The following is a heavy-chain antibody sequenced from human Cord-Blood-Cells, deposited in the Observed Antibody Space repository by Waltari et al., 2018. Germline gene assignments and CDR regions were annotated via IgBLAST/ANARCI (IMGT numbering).Heavy chain of an antibody. D-gene: IGHD6-13*01. Sequence: QVQLQESGPGLVKPSETLSLTCTVSGGSVSSGSYYWSWIRQPPGKGLEWIGYIYYSGSTNSNPSLKSRVTISVDTSKNQFSLKLSSVTAADTAVYYCARYSSSWYYFDYWGQGTLVTVSS. CDR3: ARYSSSWYYFDY. CDR1: GGSVSSGSYY. J-gene: IGHJ4*02. CDR2: IYYSGST. V-gene: IGHV4-61*01.